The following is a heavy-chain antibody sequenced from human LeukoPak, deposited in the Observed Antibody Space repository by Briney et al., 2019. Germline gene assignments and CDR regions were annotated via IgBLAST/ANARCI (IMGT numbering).Heavy chain of an antibody. Sequence: PGGSLRLSCAASGFTFSSYWMHWVRQAPGKGLVWVSRINSDGSSTSYADSVKGRFTISRDNAKNTLYLQMNSLRAEDTAVYYCASYCSSTSCSPPYVDYWGQGTLVTVSS. J-gene: IGHJ4*02. CDR2: INSDGSST. CDR3: ASYCSSTSCSPPYVDY. V-gene: IGHV3-74*01. CDR1: GFTFSSYW. D-gene: IGHD2-2*01.